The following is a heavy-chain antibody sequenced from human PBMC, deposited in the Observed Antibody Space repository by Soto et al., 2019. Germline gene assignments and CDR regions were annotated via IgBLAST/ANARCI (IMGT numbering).Heavy chain of an antibody. J-gene: IGHJ2*01. CDR1: GFAFQNHG. V-gene: IGHV3-20*01. CDR2: ISGSGVNA. D-gene: IGHD1-1*01. CDR3: ARKPHWQYWYFDL. Sequence: EVQLVESGGSVIRPGGSLRLSCAASGFAFQNHGMAWVRQVPGKGLEWVAGISGSGVNAGYADSVKGRFTISRDNGDNSLYLEINNLGVEDTALYHCARKPHWQYWYFDLWGRGTPVTVSS.